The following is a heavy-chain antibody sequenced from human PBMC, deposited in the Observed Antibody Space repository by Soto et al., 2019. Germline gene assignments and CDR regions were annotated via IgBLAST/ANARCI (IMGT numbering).Heavy chain of an antibody. Sequence: ETLSLTCTVSGGSISSSSYYWGWIRQPPGKGLEWIGSIYYSGSTYYNPSLKSRVTISVDTSKNQFSLKLSSVTAADTAVYYCARHDVARDTMVRGVMWAVYNWFDPWGQGTLVTVSS. CDR2: IYYSGST. J-gene: IGHJ5*02. D-gene: IGHD3-10*01. V-gene: IGHV4-39*01. CDR1: GGSISSSSYY. CDR3: ARHDVARDTMVRGVMWAVYNWFDP.